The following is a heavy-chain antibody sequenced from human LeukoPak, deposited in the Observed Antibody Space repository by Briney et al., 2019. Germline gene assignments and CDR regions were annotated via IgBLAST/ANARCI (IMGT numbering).Heavy chain of an antibody. D-gene: IGHD2-2*01. CDR2: ISGSGGST. CDR1: GFPFSSYA. Sequence: GGSLRLSCAASGFPFSSYAMSWVRQAPGKGLEWVSAISGSGGSTYYADSLGGRFTISRDNSKKTLYLQMNSLRAEDTAVYYCAKAPHIVVVPAARGAFDIWGQGTMGTVSS. J-gene: IGHJ3*02. V-gene: IGHV3-23*01. CDR3: AKAPHIVVVPAARGAFDI.